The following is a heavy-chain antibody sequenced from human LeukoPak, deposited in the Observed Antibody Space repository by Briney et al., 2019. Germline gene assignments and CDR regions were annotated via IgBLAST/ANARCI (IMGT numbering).Heavy chain of an antibody. CDR1: GFTFSSYA. CDR2: ISYDGSNK. D-gene: IGHD2-15*01. J-gene: IGHJ6*03. V-gene: IGHV3-30*04. Sequence: GGPLRLSCAASGFTFSSYAMHWVRQAPGKGLEWVAVISYDGSNKYYADSVKGRFTISRDNSKNTLYLQMNSLRAEDTAVYYCARSEDCSGGSCYSWGEYYYYYYMDVWGKGTTVTVSS. CDR3: ARSEDCSGGSCYSWGEYYYYYYMDV.